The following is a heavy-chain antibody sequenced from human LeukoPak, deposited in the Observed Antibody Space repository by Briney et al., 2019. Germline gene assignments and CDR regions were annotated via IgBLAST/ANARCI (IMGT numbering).Heavy chain of an antibody. CDR1: GFTFSSYA. CDR3: VKEGGVRGTVTTMYYYYYYGMDV. V-gene: IGHV3-23*01. Sequence: PGGSLRLSCAASGFTFSSYAMSWVRQAPGKGLEWVSAISGSGGSTYYADSVKGRFTISRDNSKNTLYLQMNSLRAEDTAVYYCVKEGGVRGTVTTMYYYYYYGMDVWGQGTTVTVSS. CDR2: ISGSGGST. J-gene: IGHJ6*02. D-gene: IGHD4-17*01.